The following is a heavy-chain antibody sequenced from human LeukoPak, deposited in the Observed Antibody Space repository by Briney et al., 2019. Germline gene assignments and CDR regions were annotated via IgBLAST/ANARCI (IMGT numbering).Heavy chain of an antibody. Sequence: GGSLRLSCAASGFTVSSNYMSWVRQAPGKGLEWVSVIYSGGSTYYADSVKGRFTISRDNSKNTLYLQMNSLRAEDTAVYYCARETGVAVAGIFDYWGQGTLVTVSS. V-gene: IGHV3-66*02. CDR2: IYSGGST. CDR1: GFTVSSNY. D-gene: IGHD6-19*01. J-gene: IGHJ4*02. CDR3: ARETGVAVAGIFDY.